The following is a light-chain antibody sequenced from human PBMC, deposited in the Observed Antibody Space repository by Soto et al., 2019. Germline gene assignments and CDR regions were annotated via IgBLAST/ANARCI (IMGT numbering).Light chain of an antibody. V-gene: IGLV2-14*02. CDR3: SSYAGTSTLV. CDR1: SSDVGSHNL. J-gene: IGLJ3*02. CDR2: EGT. Sequence: QSALTQPASVSGSPGQSITISCTGTSSDVGSHNLVSWYQQHPGKAPKLMIYEGTKRPSGVSNRFSGSKSGNTASLTISGLQAEDEADYYCSSYAGTSTLVFGTGTKLTVL.